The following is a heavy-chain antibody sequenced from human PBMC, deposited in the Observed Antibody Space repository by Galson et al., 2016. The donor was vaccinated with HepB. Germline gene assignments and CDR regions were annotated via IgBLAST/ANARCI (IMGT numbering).Heavy chain of an antibody. J-gene: IGHJ1*01. D-gene: IGHD6-13*01. CDR1: GFISSSFA. CDR2: ISGSGGGT. V-gene: IGHV3-23*01. CDR3: AKGKTTPGYISRWPEYFQH. Sequence: SLRLSCAASGFISSSFAMSWVRQAPGKGLEWVSAISGSGGGTYYADSVKGRFTISRDNSKNTVYLQVNSLRAEDTAVYYCAKGKTTPGYISRWPEYFQHWGQGTLVTVSS.